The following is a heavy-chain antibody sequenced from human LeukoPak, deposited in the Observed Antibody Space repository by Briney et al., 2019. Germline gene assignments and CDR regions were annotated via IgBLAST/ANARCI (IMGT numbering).Heavy chain of an antibody. CDR3: ARDPDGES. V-gene: IGHV3-30-3*01. Sequence: GGSLRLSCAASGFTFSSYAMHWVRQAPGKGLEWVAVISYDGSNKYYADSVKGRFTISRDNSKNTLYLQMNSLRAEDTAVYYCARDPDGESWGQGTLVTVSS. J-gene: IGHJ4*02. CDR1: GFTFSSYA. D-gene: IGHD1-14*01. CDR2: ISYDGSNK.